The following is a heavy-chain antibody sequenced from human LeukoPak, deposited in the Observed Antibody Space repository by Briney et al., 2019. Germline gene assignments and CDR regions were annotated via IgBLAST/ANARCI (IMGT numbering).Heavy chain of an antibody. V-gene: IGHV1-46*01. J-gene: IGHJ4*02. D-gene: IGHD3-10*01. Sequence: ASVKVSCKASGYTFTSYYMHWVRQAPGQGLEWMGIINSSGGSTSYAQKFQGRVTMTRDTSISTAYMELSKLRSDDTAVYYCASNYYGSGSYYIFWGQGTLVTVSS. CDR1: GYTFTSYY. CDR2: INSSGGST. CDR3: ASNYYGSGSYYIF.